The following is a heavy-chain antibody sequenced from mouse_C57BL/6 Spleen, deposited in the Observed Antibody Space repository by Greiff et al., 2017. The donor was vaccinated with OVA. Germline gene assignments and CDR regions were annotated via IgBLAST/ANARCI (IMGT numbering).Heavy chain of an antibody. J-gene: IGHJ3*01. CDR1: GYTFTDYE. V-gene: IGHV1-15*01. CDR2: IDPETGGT. Sequence: QVQLQQSGAELVRPGASVTLSCKASGYTFTDYEMHWVKQTPVHGLEWIGAIDPETGGTAYNQKFKGKAILTADKSSSTAYMELRSLTSEDSAVYYCTRFDHEGFAYWGQGTLVTVSA. CDR3: TRFDHEGFAY.